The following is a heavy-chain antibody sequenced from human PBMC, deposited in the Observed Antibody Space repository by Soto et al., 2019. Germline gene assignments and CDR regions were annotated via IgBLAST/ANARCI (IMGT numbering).Heavy chain of an antibody. V-gene: IGHV1-69*12. CDR1: GGTFSSYA. D-gene: IGHD6-13*01. Sequence: QVQLVQSGAEVKKPGSSVKVSCKASGGTFSSYAISWVRQAPGQGLEWMGGIIPIFGTADYAQKFQGRVTITADESTSTAYMELSSLRSEDTAVYYCASLIAAAGPPHSPRYYYGMDVGGKGTTVTVSS. CDR3: ASLIAAAGPPHSPRYYYGMDV. CDR2: IIPIFGTA. J-gene: IGHJ6*04.